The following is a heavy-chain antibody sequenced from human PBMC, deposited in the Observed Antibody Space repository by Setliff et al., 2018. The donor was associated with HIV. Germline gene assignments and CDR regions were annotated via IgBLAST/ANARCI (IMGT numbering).Heavy chain of an antibody. D-gene: IGHD5-12*01. V-gene: IGHV3-49*04. CDR2: IRSKAYGGTT. Sequence: PGGSLRLSCAASGFTFSSYGMYWVRQAPGKGLEWVGFIRSKAYGGTTEYAASVKGRFTISRDDSKSIAYLQMNSLRAEDTAVYYCATGLKMATIFDYWGQGTLVTVSS. CDR3: ATGLKMATIFDY. CDR1: GFTFSSYG. J-gene: IGHJ4*02.